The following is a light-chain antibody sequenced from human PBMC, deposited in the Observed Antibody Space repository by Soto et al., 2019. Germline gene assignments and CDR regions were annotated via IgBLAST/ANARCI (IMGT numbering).Light chain of an antibody. CDR3: QAYDSSLSGSV. J-gene: IGLJ7*01. CDR1: SSNIGAGYD. V-gene: IGLV1-40*01. Sequence: QSVLTQPPSVSGAPGQRITISCTGSSSNIGAGYDVHWYKQVPGPAPKLLIYGNNNRPSGVPDRFSGSKSGTSASLAITGLPAEDESDYYCQAYDSSLSGSVFGGGTQLTVL. CDR2: GNN.